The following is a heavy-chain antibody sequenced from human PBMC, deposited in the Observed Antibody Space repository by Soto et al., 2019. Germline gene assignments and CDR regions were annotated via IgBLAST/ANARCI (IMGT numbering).Heavy chain of an antibody. Sequence: QLQLQESGPGLVKPSETLSLTCTVSGGSISSSSYYWGWIRQPPGKGLEWIGSIYYSGSTYYNPSCTSRVTLFVDPSMNQFSRILSSVHAADTAVYYCASLDGLADFWSDYYRGWFDPWGQGTLVTVSS. D-gene: IGHD3-3*01. CDR2: IYYSGST. CDR3: ASLDGLADFWSDYYRGWFDP. CDR1: GGSISSSSYY. J-gene: IGHJ5*02. V-gene: IGHV4-39*01.